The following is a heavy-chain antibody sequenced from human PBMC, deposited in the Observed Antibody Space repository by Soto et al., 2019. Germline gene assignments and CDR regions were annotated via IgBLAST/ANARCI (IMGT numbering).Heavy chain of an antibody. D-gene: IGHD6-13*01. V-gene: IGHV4-59*08. CDR1: GGSISSYY. J-gene: IGHJ3*02. Sequence: QVQLQESGPGLVKPSETLSLTCTVSGGSISSYYWSWIRQPPGKGLEWIGYIYYSGSTNYNPSLKSRVTISVDTSKTQFSLKLSSVTAADTAVYYCASRGGSSSWYGAFDIWGQGTMVTVSS. CDR2: IYYSGST. CDR3: ASRGGSSSWYGAFDI.